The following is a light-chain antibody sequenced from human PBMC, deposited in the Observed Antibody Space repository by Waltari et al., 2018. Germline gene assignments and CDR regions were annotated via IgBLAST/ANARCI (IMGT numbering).Light chain of an antibody. V-gene: IGLV8-61*01. CDR3: ALYMGSGIWV. Sequence: QTVVTQEPSLSVSPGGTVTLLCALSSGSPSTTSYATWYQQTPGQAPRTLVYKANARSSGVPDRFSGSILGNTAALTITGAQADDESDYYCALYMGSGIWVFGGGTRLTVL. J-gene: IGLJ3*02. CDR1: SGSPSTTSY. CDR2: KAN.